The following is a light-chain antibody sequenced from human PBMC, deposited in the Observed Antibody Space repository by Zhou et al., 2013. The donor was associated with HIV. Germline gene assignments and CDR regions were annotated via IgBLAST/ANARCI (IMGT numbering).Light chain of an antibody. CDR2: KAS. V-gene: IGKV1-5*03. CDR1: QSISSW. J-gene: IGKJ4*01. Sequence: DIQMTQSPSTLSASVGDRVTITCRASQSISSWLAWYQQKPGKAPKLLIYKASSLESGVPSRFSGSGSGTEFTLTISSLQPDDFATYYCQQYNSYSLTFGEDQGGDQT. CDR3: QQYNSYSLT.